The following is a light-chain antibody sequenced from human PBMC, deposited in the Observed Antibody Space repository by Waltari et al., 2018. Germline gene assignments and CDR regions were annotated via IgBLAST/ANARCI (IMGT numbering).Light chain of an antibody. CDR2: DVF. J-gene: IGKJ5*01. V-gene: IGKV3D-11*02. Sequence: EIVLTQSPATLSLSPGDRATLSCRASHSVDTYLAWYQQKLGQAPRLLIYDVFYRATGVPARFVCRWAGTDFTLTINSLEPEDFALYCCQQRRDWPITFGQGTRLEIK. CDR3: QQRRDWPIT. CDR1: HSVDTY.